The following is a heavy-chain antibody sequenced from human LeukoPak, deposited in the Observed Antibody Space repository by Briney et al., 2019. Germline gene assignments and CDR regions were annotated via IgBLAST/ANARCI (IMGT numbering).Heavy chain of an antibody. Sequence: GGSLRLSCAASGFTVSSNCMSWVRQAPGKGLEWVSVIYSGDSTYYADSVKGRFTISRDNSKNTLYLQMNSLRAEDTAVYYCARLGQGLPPSYYYGMDVWGQGTTVTVSS. CDR2: IYSGDST. J-gene: IGHJ6*02. CDR3: ARLGQGLPPSYYYGMDV. V-gene: IGHV3-66*01. D-gene: IGHD6-19*01. CDR1: GFTVSSNC.